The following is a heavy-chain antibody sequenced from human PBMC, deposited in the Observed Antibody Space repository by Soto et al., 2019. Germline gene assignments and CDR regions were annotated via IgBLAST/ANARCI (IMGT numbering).Heavy chain of an antibody. J-gene: IGHJ6*02. CDR2: IISIFGTT. V-gene: IGHV1-69*01. D-gene: IGHD2-8*01. CDR3: ATPLAYAMRGWDGLDV. CDR1: GGTFSSYV. Sequence: QVQLVQSGAEVKKPGSWVKVSCKASGGTFSSYVIGWVRQAPRQGLEWMEGIISIFGTTQYAQRFQGRVTITADESPSTAYMELSSLRSEDTAVYYCATPLAYAMRGWDGLDVWGQGTTVTVSS.